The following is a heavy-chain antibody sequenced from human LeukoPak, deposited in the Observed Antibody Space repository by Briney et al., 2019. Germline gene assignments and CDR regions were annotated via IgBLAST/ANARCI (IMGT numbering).Heavy chain of an antibody. D-gene: IGHD1-1*01. CDR1: GYSFTSHW. Sequence: ESLKISCKGSGYSFTSHWIGWVRQMPGKGLEWMGIIYPGDSDTRYSPSFQGQVTISADKSISTAYLQWSSLKASDTAMYFCARRLLTTQAFDYWGRGTLVTVSS. CDR3: ARRLLTTQAFDY. J-gene: IGHJ4*02. V-gene: IGHV5-51*01. CDR2: IYPGDSDT.